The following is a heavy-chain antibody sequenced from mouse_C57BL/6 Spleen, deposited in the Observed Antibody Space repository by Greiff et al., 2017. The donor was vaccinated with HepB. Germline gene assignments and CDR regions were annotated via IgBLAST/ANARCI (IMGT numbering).Heavy chain of an antibody. Sequence: EVQRVESGGGLVKPGGSLKLSCAASGFTFSSYTMSWVRQTPEKRLEWVATISGGGGNTYYPDSVKGRFTISRDNAKNTLYLQISSLRSEDTALYYCARQGYGKNWYFDVWGTGTTVTVSS. V-gene: IGHV5-9*01. CDR2: ISGGGGNT. CDR3: ARQGYGKNWYFDV. D-gene: IGHD2-1*01. CDR1: GFTFSSYT. J-gene: IGHJ1*03.